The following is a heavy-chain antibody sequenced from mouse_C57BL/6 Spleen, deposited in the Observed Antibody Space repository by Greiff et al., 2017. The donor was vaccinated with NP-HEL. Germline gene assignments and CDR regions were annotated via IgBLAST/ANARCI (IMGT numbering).Heavy chain of an antibody. J-gene: IGHJ3*01. V-gene: IGHV1-22*01. D-gene: IGHD4-1*01. Sequence: EVQLQQSGPELVKPGASVKMSCKASGYTFTDYNMHWVKQSHGKSLEWIGYINPNNGGTSYNQKFKGKATLTVNKSSSTAYMELRSLTSEDSAVYYCARTLSSNWYDAYWGQGTLVTVSA. CDR3: ARTLSSNWYDAY. CDR2: INPNNGGT. CDR1: GYTFTDYN.